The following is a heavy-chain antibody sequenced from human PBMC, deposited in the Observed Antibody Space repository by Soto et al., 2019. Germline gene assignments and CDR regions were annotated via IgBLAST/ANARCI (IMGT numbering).Heavy chain of an antibody. CDR2: IWYDGSNK. V-gene: IGHV3-33*01. CDR1: GFTFSSYG. CDR3: ARDLEDYGGNSGYFQH. Sequence: TGGSLRLSCAASGFTFSSYGMHWVRQAPGKGLEWVAVIWYDGSNKYYADSVKGRFTISRDNSKNTLYLQMNSLRAEDTAVYYCARDLEDYGGNSGYFQHWGQGTLVTVSS. J-gene: IGHJ1*01. D-gene: IGHD4-17*01.